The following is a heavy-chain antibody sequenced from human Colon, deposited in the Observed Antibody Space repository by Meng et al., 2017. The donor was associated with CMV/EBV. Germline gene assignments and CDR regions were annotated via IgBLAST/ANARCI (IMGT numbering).Heavy chain of an antibody. CDR2: INPFSGAT. V-gene: IGHV1-2*02. CDR1: GYSFTGYY. Sequence: ASVKVSCKASGYSFTGYYLHWVRQAPGQGLERMGRINPFSGATSFEEKFQGRVAMTADSSTTTAYMELRRLTNDDSAVYYCARDREFAMDVWGQGTTVTVSS. J-gene: IGHJ6*02. CDR3: ARDREFAMDV.